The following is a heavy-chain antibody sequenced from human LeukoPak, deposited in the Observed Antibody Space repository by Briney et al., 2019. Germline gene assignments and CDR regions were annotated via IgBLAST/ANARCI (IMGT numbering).Heavy chain of an antibody. CDR2: INHNGNVN. D-gene: IGHD6-6*01. CDR3: ARDSLARPLGY. J-gene: IGHJ4*02. Sequence: GGSLRLSCAASGFTFSSYWMNWARQAPGKGLEWVASINHNGNVNYYVDPVKGRFTISRDNAKNSLYLQMSNLRAEDTAVYFCARDSLARPLGYWGQGTLVTVSS. V-gene: IGHV3-7*03. CDR1: GFTFSSYW.